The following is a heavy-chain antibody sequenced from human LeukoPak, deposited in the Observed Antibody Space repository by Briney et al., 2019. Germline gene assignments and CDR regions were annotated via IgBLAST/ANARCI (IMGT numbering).Heavy chain of an antibody. J-gene: IGHJ6*03. D-gene: IGHD1-26*01. Sequence: AAVTVSCTASGYTFANYGITWVRQAPGQGGEGTGWISAFTGNINYAQEFQGRVIMTTDTSTGTAYMEVRTLRSDDTAIYYCARDALYSPTGLSYMDVWGEGTTVTVS. CDR1: GYTFANYG. CDR3: ARDALYSPTGLSYMDV. CDR2: ISAFTGNI. V-gene: IGHV1-18*01.